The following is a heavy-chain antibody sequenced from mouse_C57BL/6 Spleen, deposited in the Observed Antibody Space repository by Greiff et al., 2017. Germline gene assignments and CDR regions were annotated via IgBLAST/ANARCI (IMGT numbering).Heavy chain of an antibody. J-gene: IGHJ4*01. CDR1: GFTFSSYG. V-gene: IGHV5-6*01. Sequence: EVHLVESGGDLVKPGGSLKLSCAASGFTFSSYGMSWVRQTPDKRLEWVATISSGGSYTYSPDSLKGRFTISRDNAKNTLYLQMSSLKSEDTAMYYCARRRDGAMDYWGQGTSVTVSS. CDR3: ARRRDGAMDY. CDR2: ISSGGSYT. D-gene: IGHD2-3*01.